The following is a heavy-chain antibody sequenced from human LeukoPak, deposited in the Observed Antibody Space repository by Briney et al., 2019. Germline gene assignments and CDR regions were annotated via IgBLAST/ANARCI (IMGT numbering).Heavy chain of an antibody. CDR2: ISSSSSYI. V-gene: IGHV3-21*01. CDR3: ARDPPGPASSTWIPPGY. D-gene: IGHD5-12*01. CDR1: GFTFSSYS. J-gene: IGHJ4*02. Sequence: GGSLRLSCAASGFTFSSYSMNWVRQAPGKGLEWVSSISSSSSYIYYADSVKGRFTISRDNAKNSLYLQMNSLRAEDTAVYYCARDPPGPASSTWIPPGYWGQGTLVTVSS.